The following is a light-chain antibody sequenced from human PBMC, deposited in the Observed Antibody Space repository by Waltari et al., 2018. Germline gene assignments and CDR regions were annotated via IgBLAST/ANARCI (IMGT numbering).Light chain of an antibody. Sequence: DIQMTQSPYTLSASVGARVTLTCRASQSISNWLAWSQQKPGKASNLLIYKAYSLESGVPSRFSASGSGTEFTLTISSLQPDDFATYYCQQYSSSSRTFGQGTKVEIK. CDR2: KAY. J-gene: IGKJ1*01. CDR3: QQYSSSSRT. CDR1: QSISNW. V-gene: IGKV1-5*03.